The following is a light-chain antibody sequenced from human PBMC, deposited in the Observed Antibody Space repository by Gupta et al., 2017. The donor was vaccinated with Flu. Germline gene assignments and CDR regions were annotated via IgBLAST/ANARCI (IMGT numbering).Light chain of an antibody. Sequence: QSXLTXXXXVXGXXXXSIXISCTGTTSYVGSYNLVSWYQQHPGKAPKLIIYEGIKRPSGVSNRFSGSKSGITPSLTISGLQAEDEADYYCCSYAGATTLVLFGGGTKLTVL. CDR2: EGI. V-gene: IGLV2-23*03. CDR1: TSYVGSYNL. CDR3: CSYAGATTLVL. J-gene: IGLJ2*01.